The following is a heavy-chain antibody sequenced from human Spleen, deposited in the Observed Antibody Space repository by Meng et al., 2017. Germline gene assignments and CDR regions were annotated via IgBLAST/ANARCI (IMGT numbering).Heavy chain of an antibody. J-gene: IGHJ4*02. V-gene: IGHV1-18*01. CDR2: INTYNGET. CDR1: GYTFTSYG. CDR3: ARGGYSLGIVPWCFEY. D-gene: IGHD7-27*01. Sequence: ASVKVSCKASGYTFTSYGVIWVRQAPGQGPEWMGWINTYNGETNYAQNFQGRLSMTTDTSTSTAYMELRDLRSDDTAVYYCARGGYSLGIVPWCFEYWGQGSLVTFSS.